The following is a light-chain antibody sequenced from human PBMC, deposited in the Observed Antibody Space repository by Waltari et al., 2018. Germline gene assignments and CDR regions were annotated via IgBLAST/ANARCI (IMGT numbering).Light chain of an antibody. CDR1: QGISDY. Sequence: DMQMTQSPSSLSASVGDRVTITCRASQGISDYVAWYQQKSGKGPKLLIYAASTLQSGVPSRFSCSGSGTDFTLTISSLQPEDVATYYCQNYINAPFTFGPGTKVDIK. V-gene: IGKV1-27*01. J-gene: IGKJ3*01. CDR2: AAS. CDR3: QNYINAPFT.